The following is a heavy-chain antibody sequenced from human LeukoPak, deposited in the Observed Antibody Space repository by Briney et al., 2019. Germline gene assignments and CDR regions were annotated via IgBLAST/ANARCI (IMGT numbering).Heavy chain of an antibody. Sequence: SQTLSLTCTVSGGSISSGGYYWSWIRQHPGKGLEWIGYIYYSGSTYYNPSLKSRVTISVDTSKNQFSLKLSSVTAADTAVYYCARERKVTTRGSVGGTFDYWGQGTLVTVSS. J-gene: IGHJ4*02. CDR2: IYYSGST. CDR3: ARERKVTTRGSVGGTFDY. V-gene: IGHV4-31*03. CDR1: GGSISSGGYY. D-gene: IGHD4-17*01.